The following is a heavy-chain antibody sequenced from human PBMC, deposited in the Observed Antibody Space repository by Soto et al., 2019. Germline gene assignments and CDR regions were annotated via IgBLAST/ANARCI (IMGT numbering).Heavy chain of an antibody. CDR3: VQSRCGGDCLQSYSSHSYYGLDV. Sequence: QITLKESGPTLVKPTQTLTLTCTFPGFSLSSIGEGVGWIRQPPGKALEWLALIYWDDDKRYSPSLKSRLTITKDTSKNQVVLTMTNMNPVDTATYSCVQSRCGGDCLQSYSSHSYYGLDVWGQGTTVTVSS. J-gene: IGHJ6*02. CDR1: GFSLSSIGEG. D-gene: IGHD2-21*02. CDR2: IYWDDDK. V-gene: IGHV2-5*02.